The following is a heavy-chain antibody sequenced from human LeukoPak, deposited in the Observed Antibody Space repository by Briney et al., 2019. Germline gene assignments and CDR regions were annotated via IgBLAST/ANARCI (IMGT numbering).Heavy chain of an antibody. V-gene: IGHV4-30-2*01. J-gene: IGHJ3*02. D-gene: IGHD4-17*01. Sequence: SQTLSLTCAVSGGSISSGGYSWSWIRQPPGKGLEWIGYIYHSGSIYYNPSLKSRVTISVDRSKNQFSLKLSSVTAADTAVYYCASLAYGQDAFDIWGQGTMVTVSS. CDR2: IYHSGSI. CDR1: GGSISSGGYS. CDR3: ASLAYGQDAFDI.